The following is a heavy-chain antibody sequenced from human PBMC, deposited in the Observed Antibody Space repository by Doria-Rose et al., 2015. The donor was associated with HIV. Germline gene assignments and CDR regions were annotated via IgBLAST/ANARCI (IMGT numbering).Heavy chain of an antibody. Sequence: QVTLKESGPMLVKPAETLTLTCTVSGVSLSSPGVGVSWIRQPPGKALEWLANMFSDDERSYKTSLKSRLTISRGTSKSQVVLTMTDMDPVDTATYYCARIKSSRWYHKYYFDFWGQGTLVIVSA. CDR2: MFSDDER. CDR3: ARIKSSRWYHKYYFDF. V-gene: IGHV2-26*01. CDR1: GVSLSSPGVG. J-gene: IGHJ4*02. D-gene: IGHD6-13*01.